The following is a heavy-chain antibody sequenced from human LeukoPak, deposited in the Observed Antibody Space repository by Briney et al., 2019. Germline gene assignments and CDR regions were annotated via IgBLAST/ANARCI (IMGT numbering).Heavy chain of an antibody. CDR3: AKDDNYIRFLS. D-gene: IGHD3-16*01. Sequence: GGSLRLSCAASGFTFSSYWMSWVRQAPGKGLGWVANIKADGSEKFYVDSLKGRFTISRDNAKNSLYLQMNSLRAEDTAVYYCAKDDNYIRFLSWGQGTLVTVSS. V-gene: IGHV3-7*03. CDR2: IKADGSEK. CDR1: GFTFSSYW. J-gene: IGHJ5*02.